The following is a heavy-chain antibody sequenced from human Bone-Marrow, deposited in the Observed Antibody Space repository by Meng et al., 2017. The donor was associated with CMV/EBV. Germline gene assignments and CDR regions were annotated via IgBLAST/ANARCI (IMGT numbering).Heavy chain of an antibody. D-gene: IGHD3-10*01. V-gene: IGHV4-39*07. CDR3: ARVHMVRGVMTYYYYYGMDV. CDR2: IYYSGST. J-gene: IGHJ6*02. CDR1: GGSISSSSYY. Sequence: GSLRLSCTVSGGSISSSSYYWGWIRQPPGKGLEWIGSIYYSGSTYYNPSLKSRVTISVDTSKNQFSLKLSSVTAADTAVYYCARVHMVRGVMTYYYYYGMDVWGQGTTVTVSS.